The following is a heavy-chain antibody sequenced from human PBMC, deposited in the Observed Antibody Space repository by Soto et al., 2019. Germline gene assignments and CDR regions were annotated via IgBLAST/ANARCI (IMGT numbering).Heavy chain of an antibody. V-gene: IGHV4-39*01. J-gene: IGHJ4*02. CDR2: IYYSGST. Sequence: SETLSLTCTVSGGSISSSSYYWGWIRQPPGKGLEWIGSIYYSGSTYYNPSLKSRVTISVDTSKNQFSLKLSSVTAADTAVYYCARPHDYSNHGYFDYWGQGTLVTVSS. CDR3: ARPHDYSNHGYFDY. D-gene: IGHD4-4*01. CDR1: GGSISSSSYY.